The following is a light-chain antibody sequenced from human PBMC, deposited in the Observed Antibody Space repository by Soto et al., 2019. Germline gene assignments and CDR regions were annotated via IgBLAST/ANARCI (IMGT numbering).Light chain of an antibody. V-gene: IGKV1-39*01. Sequence: DIRMTQSPSSLSASVGDRVTITCRASQSIDTHLNWYQQHPGKAPNALIYEASTLQGGVPARFSGSGSGTDFTLTISGLEPEDFAVYYCQQRSNWITFGQGTRLEIK. CDR3: QQRSNWIT. J-gene: IGKJ5*01. CDR1: QSIDTH. CDR2: EAS.